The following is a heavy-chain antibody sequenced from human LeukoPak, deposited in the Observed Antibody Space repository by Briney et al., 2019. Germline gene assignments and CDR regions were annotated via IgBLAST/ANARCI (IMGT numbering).Heavy chain of an antibody. CDR3: AKDYKLSMVRGPTSFNWFDP. J-gene: IGHJ5*02. CDR1: GFTFSSYA. D-gene: IGHD3-10*01. CDR2: ISGSGGST. V-gene: IGHV3-23*01. Sequence: GGSLGLSCAASGFTFSSYAMSWVRQAPGKGLEWVSAISGSGGSTYYADSVKGRFTISRDNSKNTLYLQMNSLRAEDTAVYYCAKDYKLSMVRGPTSFNWFDPWGQGTLVTVSS.